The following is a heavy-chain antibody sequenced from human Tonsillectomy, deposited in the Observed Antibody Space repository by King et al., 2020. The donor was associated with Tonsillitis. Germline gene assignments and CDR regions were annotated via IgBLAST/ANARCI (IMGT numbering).Heavy chain of an antibody. D-gene: IGHD3-10*01. V-gene: IGHV3-30-3*01. Sequence: VQLVESGGSVVQPGRSLRLSCAASGFTFSSYAMHWVRQAPGKGLEWVAVISYDGSNKYYADSVKGRFTISRDNSKNTLYLQMNSLRAEDTAVYYCARVFEDGSGSFPPYYYYYYGMDVWGQGTTVTVSS. CDR2: ISYDGSNK. CDR3: ARVFEDGSGSFPPYYYYYYGMDV. CDR1: GFTFSSYA. J-gene: IGHJ6*02.